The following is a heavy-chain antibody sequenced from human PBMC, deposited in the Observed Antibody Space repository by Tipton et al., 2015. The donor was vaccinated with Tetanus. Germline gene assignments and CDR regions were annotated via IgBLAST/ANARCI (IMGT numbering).Heavy chain of an antibody. CDR3: VSGRTLDY. V-gene: IGHV3-21*01. CDR2: ISSTSSYI. Sequence: SLRLSCVVSGFTFSNYRMNWVRQAPGKGLQWVASISSTSSYIYYADSLKGRFTTSRDNTKNSLYLQINSLRAEDAALYYCVSGRTLDYWGQGTLVTVSS. CDR1: GFTFSNYR. J-gene: IGHJ4*02. D-gene: IGHD1-26*01.